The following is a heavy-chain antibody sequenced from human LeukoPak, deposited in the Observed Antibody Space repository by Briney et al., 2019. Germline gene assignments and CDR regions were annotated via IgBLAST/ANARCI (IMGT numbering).Heavy chain of an antibody. CDR1: GYTFTGYY. CDR3: ARGRFRDSILNWFDP. Sequence: ASVKVSCKASGYTFTGYYMQWVRQAPGQGLEWMGWINPNSGGTNYAQKFQGRVTMTRDTSISTAYMELSRLRSDDTAVYYCARGRFRDSILNWFDPWGQGTLVTVSS. V-gene: IGHV1-2*02. CDR2: INPNSGGT. D-gene: IGHD3-22*01. J-gene: IGHJ5*02.